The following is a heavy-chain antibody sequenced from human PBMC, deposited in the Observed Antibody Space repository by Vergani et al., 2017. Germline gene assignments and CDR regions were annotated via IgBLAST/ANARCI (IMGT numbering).Heavy chain of an antibody. J-gene: IGHJ4*02. CDR1: GGSISSYY. V-gene: IGHV4-59*01. CDR3: ARTYYDFWSGYPYYFDY. CDR2: IYYSGST. D-gene: IGHD3-3*01. Sequence: QVQLQQWGAGLLKPSETLSLTCAVYGGSISSYYWSWIRQPPGKGLEWIGYIYYSGSTNYNPSLKSRVTISVDTSKNQFSLKLSSVTAADTAVYYCARTYYDFWSGYPYYFDYWGQGTLVTVSS.